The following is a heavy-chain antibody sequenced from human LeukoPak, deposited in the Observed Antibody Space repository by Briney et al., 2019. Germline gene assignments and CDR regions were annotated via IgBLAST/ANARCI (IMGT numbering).Heavy chain of an antibody. Sequence: GGSLRLSCAASGFGFSDYAMHWVRQAPGKGLEWVAAISYDGSNKYYADSVKGRFTISRDNSKNTLYLQMNSLRAEDTAVYYCARDLPWFDPWGQGTLVTVSS. V-gene: IGHV3-30-3*01. CDR2: ISYDGSNK. CDR3: ARDLPWFDP. J-gene: IGHJ5*02. CDR1: GFGFSDYA.